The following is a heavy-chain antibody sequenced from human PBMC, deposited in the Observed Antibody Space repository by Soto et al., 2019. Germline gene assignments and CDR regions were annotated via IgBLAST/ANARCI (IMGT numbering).Heavy chain of an antibody. CDR2: TYYRGNT. CDR1: DDSITGGGYF. Sequence: QVQLQESGPGLVKPSQTLTLTCTVSDDSITGGGYFWTWIRQLPGKGLEWLGSTYYRGNTFYNPSLTSRGTIFLDPVQVRVYPRVTSVAGAGKAIYFFARGGSGNYHGWGQGTLVIVSS. V-gene: IGHV4-31*02. J-gene: IGHJ4*02. D-gene: IGHD3-10*01. CDR3: ARGGSGNYHG.